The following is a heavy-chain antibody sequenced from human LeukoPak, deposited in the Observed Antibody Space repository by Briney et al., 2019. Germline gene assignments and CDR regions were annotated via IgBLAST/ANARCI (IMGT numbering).Heavy chain of an antibody. CDR2: MNPNSGNT. Sequence: ASVKVSCKASGYTFTSYDINWVRQASGQGLEWMGWMNPNSGNTGYAQKLQGRVTMTRNTSLSTAYMELSSLRSEDTAVYYCARGYCSGGSCYSHGLDVWGQGTTVTVSS. J-gene: IGHJ6*02. D-gene: IGHD2-15*01. CDR1: GYTFTSYD. CDR3: ARGYCSGGSCYSHGLDV. V-gene: IGHV1-8*01.